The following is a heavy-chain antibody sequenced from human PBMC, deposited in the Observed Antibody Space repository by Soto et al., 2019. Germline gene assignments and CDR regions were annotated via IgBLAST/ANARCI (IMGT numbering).Heavy chain of an antibody. D-gene: IGHD6-19*01. CDR1: GADINTYS. CDR3: ARDREAGYNFYYGMDV. Sequence: PSETLSLTCSVSGADINTYSWTWIRQPAGKGLEWIGRIYTSASINYNPSLKCRFTLSVDTSTNQVSLRLASVTAADTAIYYCARDREAGYNFYYGMDVWGQGTTVTVSS. J-gene: IGHJ6*02. CDR2: IYTSASI. V-gene: IGHV4-4*07.